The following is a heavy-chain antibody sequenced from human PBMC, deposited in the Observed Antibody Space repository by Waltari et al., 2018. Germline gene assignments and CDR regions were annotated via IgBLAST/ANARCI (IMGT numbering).Heavy chain of an antibody. CDR2: IYWDDDK. V-gene: IGHV2-5*02. D-gene: IGHD5-18*01. J-gene: IGHJ4*02. Sequence: QITLKESGPTLVKPTQTLTLTCTFSGFSLNSLGVGVGWIRQPPGKALEWVAHIYWDDDKRYSPSLKTRLAITKDTSKNQVVLTMSNMHPVDTATYFCARINGYTYGEYWGQGILVTVSS. CDR3: ARINGYTYGEY. CDR1: GFSLNSLGVG.